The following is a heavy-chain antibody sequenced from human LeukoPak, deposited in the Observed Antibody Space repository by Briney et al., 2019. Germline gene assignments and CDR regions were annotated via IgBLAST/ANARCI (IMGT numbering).Heavy chain of an antibody. Sequence: SETLSLTCAVYGGSFSGYYWSWIRQPPGKGLEWIGEINHSGSTNYNPSLKSRVTISVDTFKNQFSLKLSSVTAADTAVYYCARTLVMWSSYTTPDYWGQGTLVTVSS. D-gene: IGHD1-26*01. V-gene: IGHV4-34*01. CDR2: INHSGST. CDR1: GGSFSGYY. CDR3: ARTLVMWSSYTTPDY. J-gene: IGHJ4*02.